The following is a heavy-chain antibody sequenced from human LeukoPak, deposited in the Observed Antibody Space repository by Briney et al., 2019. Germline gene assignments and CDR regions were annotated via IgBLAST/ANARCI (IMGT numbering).Heavy chain of an antibody. CDR2: ISSDGDST. J-gene: IGHJ4*02. D-gene: IGHD5/OR15-5a*01. CDR3: ARSEQQDFGVYEFDY. V-gene: IGHV3-64*01. CDR1: GFTFSTYA. Sequence: PGGSLRLSCAASGFTFSTYAMHWVRQAPGKGLEYVSAISSDGDSTYYANSVKGRFTISRDNSKNTLYLQMGSLRAEDMAVYYCARSEQQDFGVYEFDYWGQGTLVTVSS.